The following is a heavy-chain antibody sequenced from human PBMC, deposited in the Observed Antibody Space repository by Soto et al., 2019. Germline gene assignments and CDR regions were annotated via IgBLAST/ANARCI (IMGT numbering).Heavy chain of an antibody. D-gene: IGHD6-19*01. V-gene: IGHV3-53*01. CDR1: GFTVSSNY. Sequence: TGGSLRLSCAASGFTVSSNYMSWVRQAPGKGLEWVSVIYSGGSTYYADSVKGRFTISGDNSKNTLYLQMNSLRAEDTAVYYCARGHGRGWYNYFDYWGQGTLVTVSS. CDR3: ARGHGRGWYNYFDY. CDR2: IYSGGST. J-gene: IGHJ4*02.